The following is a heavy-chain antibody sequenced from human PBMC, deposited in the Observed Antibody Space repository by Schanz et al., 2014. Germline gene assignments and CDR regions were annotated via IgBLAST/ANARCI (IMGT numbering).Heavy chain of an antibody. D-gene: IGHD2-15*01. CDR2: LSGSGGST. J-gene: IGHJ6*02. V-gene: IGHV3-23*01. CDR3: AKGMGYCSGGTCYDYYYYGLDV. CDR1: GFTFNSYA. Sequence: DVQLLESGGGLVQPGGSLRLSCAASGFTFNSYAMTWVRQAPGKGLEWVSALSGSGGSTYYADSVKGRFTISRDNSENTLYLQMNSLSADDTAVFYCAKGMGYCSGGTCYDYYYYGLDVWGQGTTXTVSS.